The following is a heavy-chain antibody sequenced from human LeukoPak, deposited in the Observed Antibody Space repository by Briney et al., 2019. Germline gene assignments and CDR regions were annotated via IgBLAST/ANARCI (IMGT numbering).Heavy chain of an antibody. Sequence: SVKVSCKASGGSFSSYAISWVRQAPGQGLEWMGRIIPILGIANYAQKFQGRVTITADKSTSTAYMELSSLRSEDTAVYYCARVGRDNYWVYWGQGTLVTVPS. V-gene: IGHV1-69*04. J-gene: IGHJ4*02. CDR1: GGSFSSYA. D-gene: IGHD2-21*01. CDR3: ARVGRDNYWVY. CDR2: IIPILGIA.